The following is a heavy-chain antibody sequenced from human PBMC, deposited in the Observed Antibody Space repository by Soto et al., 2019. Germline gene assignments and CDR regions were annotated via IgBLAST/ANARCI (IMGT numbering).Heavy chain of an antibody. J-gene: IGHJ4*02. D-gene: IGHD3-16*01. CDR1: GFTFSSYA. Sequence: GGSLRLSCAASGFTFSSYAMSWVRQAPGKGLEWVSAISGSGVSTYYADSVKGRFTVSRDSSKNTLDLQMNSLRAEDTAVYFCAKGDFDCWGQGTLVTVSS. CDR2: ISGSGVST. CDR3: AKGDFDC. V-gene: IGHV3-23*01.